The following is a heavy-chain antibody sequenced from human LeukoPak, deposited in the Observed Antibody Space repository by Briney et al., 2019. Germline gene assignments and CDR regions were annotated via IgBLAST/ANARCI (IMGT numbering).Heavy chain of an antibody. CDR3: ARETYSGSPPVY. Sequence: ASVKVSCKASGYSFTGYYIHWVRQAPGQGLEWMGWINPNSGGTNYAQKFQGRVTMTRDTSISTAYMELSSLRSEDTAVYYCARETYSGSPPVYWGQGTLVTVSS. J-gene: IGHJ4*02. CDR1: GYSFTGYY. V-gene: IGHV1-2*02. D-gene: IGHD1-26*01. CDR2: INPNSGGT.